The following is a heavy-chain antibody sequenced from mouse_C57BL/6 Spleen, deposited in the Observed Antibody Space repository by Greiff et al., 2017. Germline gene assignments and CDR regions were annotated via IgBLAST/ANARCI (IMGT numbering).Heavy chain of an antibody. V-gene: IGHV1-81*01. CDR3: ARRGTTGPFDY. D-gene: IGHD1-1*01. J-gene: IGHJ2*01. CDR2: IDPRSGNT. CDR1: GYTFTSYG. Sequence: QVQLQQSGAELARPGASVKLSCKASGYTFTSYGISWVKQRTGQGLEWIGEIDPRSGNTYYNEKFKGKATLTADKSSSTAYMELRSLTSEDSAVYFGARRGTTGPFDYWGQGTTLTVSS.